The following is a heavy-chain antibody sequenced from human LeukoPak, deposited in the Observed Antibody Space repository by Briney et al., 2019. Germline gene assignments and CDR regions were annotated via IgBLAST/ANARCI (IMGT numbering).Heavy chain of an antibody. J-gene: IGHJ4*02. CDR1: GGSISSYY. CDR3: ASRIEVYSSGSGGYYFDY. CDR2: IYTSGST. Sequence: ASETLSLTCAVSGGSISSYYWSWIRQPAGKGLEWIGRIYTSGSTNYNPSLKSRVTMSVDTSKNQFSLKLSSVTAADTAVYYCASRIEVYSSGSGGYYFDYWGQGTLVTVSS. V-gene: IGHV4-4*07. D-gene: IGHD6-19*01.